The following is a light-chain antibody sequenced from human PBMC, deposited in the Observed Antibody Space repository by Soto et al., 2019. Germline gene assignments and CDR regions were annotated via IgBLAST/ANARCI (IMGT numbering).Light chain of an antibody. CDR2: EVS. CDR1: SSDVGSYNL. Sequence: QSVLTQPASVSGSPGQSITISCIGTSSDVGSYNLVSWYQQHPGKAPKVLIYEVSERPSGVSNRFSGSKSGNTAPLTISGLQAEDEAEYYCCSYAGSRTHVLFGGGTKLTVL. J-gene: IGLJ2*01. V-gene: IGLV2-23*02. CDR3: CSYAGSRTHVL.